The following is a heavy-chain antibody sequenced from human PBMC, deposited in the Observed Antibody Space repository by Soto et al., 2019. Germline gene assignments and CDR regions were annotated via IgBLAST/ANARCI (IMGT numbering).Heavy chain of an antibody. CDR1: GYSYTNNA. J-gene: IGHJ5*02. V-gene: IGHV1-8*01. CDR2: MNPGSGDT. Sequence: GAPAKVTCKACGYSYTNNAVSSVRQATGQGLEWMGWMNPGSGDTGYAQKFQGRVTMTRDISIATAYMELSSLRSDDTAIYYCARMATFGSLNWFDPWGQGTLVTVSS. CDR3: ARMATFGSLNWFDP. D-gene: IGHD3-16*01.